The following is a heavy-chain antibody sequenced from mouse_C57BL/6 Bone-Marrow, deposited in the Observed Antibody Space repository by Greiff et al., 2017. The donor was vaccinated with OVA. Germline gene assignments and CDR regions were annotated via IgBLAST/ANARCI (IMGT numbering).Heavy chain of an antibody. V-gene: IGHV1-69*01. CDR3: ARYGTTVVARNFGV. D-gene: IGHD1-1*01. J-gene: IGHJ1*03. Sequence: VQLQQPGAELVMPGASVKLSCKASGYTFTSYWMHWVKQRPGQGLEWIGEIDPSDSYTNYNQKFKGKSTLTVDKSSSTAYMQLSSLTSEDSAVYDCARYGTTVVARNFGVWGTGTTVTVSS. CDR1: GYTFTSYW. CDR2: IDPSDSYT.